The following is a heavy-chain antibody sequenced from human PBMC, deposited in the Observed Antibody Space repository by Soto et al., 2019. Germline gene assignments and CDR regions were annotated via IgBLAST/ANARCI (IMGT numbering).Heavy chain of an antibody. V-gene: IGHV4-31*03. CDR1: GGSISSGGYY. Sequence: QVQLQESGPGLVKPSQTLSLTCTVSGGSISSGGYYWSWIRHYPGKGLGWIGYIYYSGSTYYNPSLKSRVTISVDTSKNQFSLKLSSVTAADTAVYYCAAGISAAGTGWSAFDIWGQGTMVNVSS. J-gene: IGHJ3*02. CDR2: IYYSGST. CDR3: AAGISAAGTGWSAFDI. D-gene: IGHD6-13*01.